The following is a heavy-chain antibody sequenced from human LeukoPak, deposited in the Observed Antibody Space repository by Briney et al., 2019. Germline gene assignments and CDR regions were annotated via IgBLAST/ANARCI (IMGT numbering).Heavy chain of an antibody. D-gene: IGHD6-19*01. V-gene: IGHV3-48*04. J-gene: IGHJ4*02. CDR1: GFTLSNYA. Sequence: PGGSLRLSCAASGFTLSNYAMSWVRQAPGKGLEWVSYISSSGGTIYYADSVKGRFTISRDNAKHSLYLQINSLRAEDTAVYYCARLNWGVEVAGFDFWGQGTLVTVSS. CDR2: ISSSGGTI. CDR3: ARLNWGVEVAGFDF.